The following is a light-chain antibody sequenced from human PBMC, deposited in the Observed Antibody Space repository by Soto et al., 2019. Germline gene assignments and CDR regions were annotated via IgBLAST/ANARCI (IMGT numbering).Light chain of an antibody. J-gene: IGLJ2*01. CDR3: QSYDSSNHDVV. CDR1: NIGSKS. V-gene: IGLV3-21*03. CDR2: DDS. Sequence: SYELTQPPSVSVAPGKTARITCGGNNIGSKSVHWYQQKPGQAPVLVVYDDSDRPSGIPERFSGSNSVNTATLTISRVEAGDEADYYCQSYDSSNHDVVFGGGTKLTVL.